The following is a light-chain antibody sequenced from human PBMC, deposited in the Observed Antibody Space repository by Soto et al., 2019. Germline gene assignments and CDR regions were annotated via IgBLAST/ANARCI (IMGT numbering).Light chain of an antibody. Sequence: EILLTQSPGTLSLSTGERATLSCRASQSVSNNYLAWYQQKPGKAPRLLIYGASNRATGIPDRLSGSGSGTDFTLTIRRLEPEDFAVYYCQQYGTSGTFGQGTKVDIK. J-gene: IGKJ1*01. CDR1: QSVSNNY. V-gene: IGKV3-20*01. CDR3: QQYGTSGT. CDR2: GAS.